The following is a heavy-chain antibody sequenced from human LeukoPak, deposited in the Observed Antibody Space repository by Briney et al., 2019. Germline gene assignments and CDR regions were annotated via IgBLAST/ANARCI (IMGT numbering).Heavy chain of an antibody. CDR1: GFTFSTFS. CDR3: ARGGDYGVKIDY. J-gene: IGHJ4*02. V-gene: IGHV3-23*01. D-gene: IGHD3-16*01. CDR2: ISSSGGNT. Sequence: GGSLRLSCAVSGFTFSTFSMNWVRQAPGKGLEWVSGISSSGGNTYYADSVKSRFTFSRDNSKNTIYLQMNSLRADDTAVYYCARGGDYGVKIDYWGQGTLVTVSS.